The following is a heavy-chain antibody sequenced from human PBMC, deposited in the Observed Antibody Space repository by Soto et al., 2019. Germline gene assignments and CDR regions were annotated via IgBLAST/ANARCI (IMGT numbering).Heavy chain of an antibody. D-gene: IGHD1-7*01. CDR3: AREAYNWNYLRSLGFDP. Sequence: QVQLVESGGGLVKPGGSLRLSCAASGFTVSDYYMSWIRQAPGKGLEWVSYISSSGSTIYYADSVKGRFTISRDNAKNSLYLQMNSLRAEDTAVYYCAREAYNWNYLRSLGFDPWGQGTLVTVSS. V-gene: IGHV3-11*01. CDR2: ISSSGSTI. CDR1: GFTVSDYY. J-gene: IGHJ5*02.